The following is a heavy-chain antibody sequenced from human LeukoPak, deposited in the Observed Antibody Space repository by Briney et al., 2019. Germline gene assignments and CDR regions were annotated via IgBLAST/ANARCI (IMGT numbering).Heavy chain of an antibody. D-gene: IGHD1-26*01. CDR1: GFTFTTYA. J-gene: IGHJ4*02. CDR3: AKRDTTY. V-gene: IGHV3-23*01. Sequence: PGGSLRLSCAASGFTFTTYAMNWVRQAPGKGLEWVSGLSGDGGYKYYADSAKGRFTISRDNSKNTLHLQMSSLRAEDTAIYYCAKRDTTYWGQGTLVTVSS. CDR2: LSGDGGYK.